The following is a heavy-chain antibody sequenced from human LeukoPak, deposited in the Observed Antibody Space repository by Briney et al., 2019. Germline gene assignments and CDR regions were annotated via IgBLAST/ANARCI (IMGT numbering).Heavy chain of an antibody. V-gene: IGHV1-2*02. CDR2: INPNSGGT. CDR3: ARRALYDFWSGSDFDY. J-gene: IGHJ4*02. CDR1: GYTFTSYY. D-gene: IGHD3-3*01. Sequence: AASVKVSCKASGYTFTSYYMHWVRQAPGQGLEWMGWINPNSGGTNYAQKFQGRVTMTRDTSISTAYMELSRLRSDDTAVYYCARRALYDFWSGSDFDYWGQGTLVTVSS.